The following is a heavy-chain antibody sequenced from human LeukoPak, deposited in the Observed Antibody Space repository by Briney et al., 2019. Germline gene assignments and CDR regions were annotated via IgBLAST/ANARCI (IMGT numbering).Heavy chain of an antibody. CDR3: ARDPSTSDRSIEMDDY. CDR1: GFTFSSYS. D-gene: IGHD5-24*01. CDR2: IGSSSSYI. J-gene: IGHJ4*02. V-gene: IGHV3-21*01. Sequence: GGSLRLSCAASGFTFSSYSMNWVRQAPGKGLEWVSSIGSSSSYIYYADSVKGRFTISRDNAKNSLCLQMNSLRVEDTAVYYCARDPSTSDRSIEMDDYWGQGTLVTVSS.